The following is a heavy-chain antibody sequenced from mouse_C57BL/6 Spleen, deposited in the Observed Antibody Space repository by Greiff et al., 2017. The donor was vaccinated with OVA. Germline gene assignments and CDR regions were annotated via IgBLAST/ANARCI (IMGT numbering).Heavy chain of an antibody. V-gene: IGHV1-54*01. CDR1: GYAFTNYL. CDR2: INPGSGGT. D-gene: IGHD2-4*01. Sequence: VKLMESGAELVRPGTSVKVSCKASGYAFTNYLIEWVKQRPGQGLEWIGVINPGSGGTNYNEKFKGKATLTADKSSSTAYMQLSSLTSEDSAVYFCARSYDYDVFAYWGQGTLVTVSA. J-gene: IGHJ3*01. CDR3: ARSYDYDVFAY.